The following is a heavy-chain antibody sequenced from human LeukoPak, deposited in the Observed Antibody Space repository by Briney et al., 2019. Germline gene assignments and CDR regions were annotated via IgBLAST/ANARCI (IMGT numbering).Heavy chain of an antibody. CDR3: ARDSRRWFDP. Sequence: SETLSLTCTVSGGSISSSSYYWGWIRQPPGKGLEWIGSIYYSGSTYYNPSLKSRVTISVDTSKNQFSLKLSSVTAADTAVYYCARDSRRWFDPWGQGTLVTVSS. V-gene: IGHV4-39*07. CDR2: IYYSGST. CDR1: GGSISSSSYY. J-gene: IGHJ5*02.